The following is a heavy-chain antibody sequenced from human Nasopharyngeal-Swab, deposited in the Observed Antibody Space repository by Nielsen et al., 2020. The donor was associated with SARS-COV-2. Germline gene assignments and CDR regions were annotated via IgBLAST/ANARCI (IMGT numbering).Heavy chain of an antibody. Sequence: SLKISCAASGFTFDDYAMHWVRQAPGKGLEWVSGISWNSGSIAYADSVKGRFTISRDNAKNSLFLHMNSLRAEDTALYYCARTDTGSYLSPFDYWGQGTLVTVSS. D-gene: IGHD1-26*01. CDR2: ISWNSGSI. J-gene: IGHJ4*02. V-gene: IGHV3-9*01. CDR1: GFTFDDYA. CDR3: ARTDTGSYLSPFDY.